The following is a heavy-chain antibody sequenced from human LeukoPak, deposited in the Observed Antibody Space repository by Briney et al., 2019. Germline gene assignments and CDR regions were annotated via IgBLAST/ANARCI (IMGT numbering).Heavy chain of an antibody. CDR2: IYYSGST. J-gene: IGHJ3*02. CDR3: ARDGGSITGTTDDAFDI. CDR1: GGSLSSGGYY. D-gene: IGHD1-7*01. V-gene: IGHV4-31*03. Sequence: NPSETLSLTCTVSGGSLSSGGYYWSWIRQHPGKGLEWIGYIYYSGSTYYNPSLKSRVTISVDTSKNQFSLKLSSVTAADAAVYYCARDGGSITGTTDDAFDIWGQGTMVTVSS.